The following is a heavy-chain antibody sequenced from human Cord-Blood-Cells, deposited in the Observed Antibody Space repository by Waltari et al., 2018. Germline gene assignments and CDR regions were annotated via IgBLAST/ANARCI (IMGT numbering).Heavy chain of an antibody. D-gene: IGHD3-10*01. CDR2: IYYSGST. Sequence: QLQLQESGPGLVKPSETLSLTCTVSGGSISSSSYYWGWIRQPPGKGLEWIGSIYYSGSTYYNPSLKSRVTISVDTSKNQFSLKLSSVTAAVTAVYYCARHRRLGEVDYWGQGTLVTVSS. CDR3: ARHRRLGEVDY. CDR1: GGSISSSSYY. J-gene: IGHJ4*02. V-gene: IGHV4-39*01.